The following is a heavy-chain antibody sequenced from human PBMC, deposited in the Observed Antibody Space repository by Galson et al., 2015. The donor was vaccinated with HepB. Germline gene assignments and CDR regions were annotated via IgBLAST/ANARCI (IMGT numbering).Heavy chain of an antibody. Sequence: SLRLSCAASGSTFSSYSMNWVRQAPGKGLEWVSSISSSSSYIYYADSVKGRFTISRDNAKNSLYLQMNSLRAEDTAVYYCARDLQSRWAVTTHYYFDYWGQGTLVTVSS. CDR1: GSTFSSYS. V-gene: IGHV3-21*01. CDR3: ARDLQSRWAVTTHYYFDY. J-gene: IGHJ4*02. CDR2: ISSSSSYI. D-gene: IGHD4-17*01.